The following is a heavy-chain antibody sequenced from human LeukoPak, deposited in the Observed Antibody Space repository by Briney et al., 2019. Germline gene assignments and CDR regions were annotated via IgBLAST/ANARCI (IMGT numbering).Heavy chain of an antibody. CDR1: GGSISSSSYY. Sequence: SETLSLTCTVSGGSISSSSYYWGWIRQPPGKGLEWIGSIYYSGSTYYNPSLKSRVTISVDTSKNQFSLKLSSVTAADTAVYYCASVVPTYYYGSGSFGWFDPWGQGTLVTVSS. CDR3: ASVVPTYYYGSGSFGWFDP. CDR2: IYYSGST. J-gene: IGHJ5*02. V-gene: IGHV4-39*07. D-gene: IGHD3-10*01.